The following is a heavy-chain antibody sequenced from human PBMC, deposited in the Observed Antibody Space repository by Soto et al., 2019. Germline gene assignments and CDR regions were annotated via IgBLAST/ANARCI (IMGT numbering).Heavy chain of an antibody. CDR3: AKGSEYCTNGVCFDY. Sequence: RGSLRLSCAASGFTFSSYAMSWVRQAPGKGLEWVSAISGSGGSTYYADSVKGRFTISRDNSKNTLYLQMNSLRAEDTAVYYCAKGSEYCTNGVCFDYWGQGTLVTVSS. CDR1: GFTFSSYA. CDR2: ISGSGGST. D-gene: IGHD2-8*01. V-gene: IGHV3-23*01. J-gene: IGHJ4*02.